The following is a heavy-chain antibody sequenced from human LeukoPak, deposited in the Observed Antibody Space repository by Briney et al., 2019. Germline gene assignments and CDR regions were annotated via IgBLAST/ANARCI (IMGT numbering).Heavy chain of an antibody. CDR3: ARAIDYGDHGGHFDY. CDR1: GGSFSGYY. CDR2: INHSGST. J-gene: IGHJ4*02. V-gene: IGHV4-34*01. D-gene: IGHD4-17*01. Sequence: PSETLSLTCAVYGGSFSGYYWSWIRQPPGKGLEWIGEINHSGSTNYNPSLKSRVIISVDTSKNQFSLKLSSVTAADTAVYYCARAIDYGDHGGHFDYWGQGTLVTVSS.